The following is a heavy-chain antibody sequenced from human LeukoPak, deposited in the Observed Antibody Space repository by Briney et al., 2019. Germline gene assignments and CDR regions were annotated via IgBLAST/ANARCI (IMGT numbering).Heavy chain of an antibody. CDR2: IYTSGST. J-gene: IGHJ4*02. V-gene: IGHV4-61*02. Sequence: ASQTLSLTSTVSGGSISSGSYYWSWIRQPAGKGLEWIGRIYTSGSTNYNPSLKSRVTISVDTSKNQFSLKLSSVTAADTAVYYCAREEVIVVVSYFDYWGQGTLVTVSS. CDR3: AREEVIVVVSYFDY. CDR1: GGSISSGSYY. D-gene: IGHD3-22*01.